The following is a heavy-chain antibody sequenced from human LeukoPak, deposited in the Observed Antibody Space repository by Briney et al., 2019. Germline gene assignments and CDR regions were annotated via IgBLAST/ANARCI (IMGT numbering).Heavy chain of an antibody. CDR1: GGSISSYY. CDR2: IYYSGST. CDR3: ARDRHVVDTAMVAAYYFDY. D-gene: IGHD5-18*01. J-gene: IGHJ4*02. Sequence: SETLSLTCTVSGGSISSYYWSWIRQHPGKGLEWIGYIYYSGSTYYNPSLKSRVTISVDTSKNQFSLKLSSVTAADTAVYYCARDRHVVDTAMVAAYYFDYWGQGTLVTVSS. V-gene: IGHV4-59*06.